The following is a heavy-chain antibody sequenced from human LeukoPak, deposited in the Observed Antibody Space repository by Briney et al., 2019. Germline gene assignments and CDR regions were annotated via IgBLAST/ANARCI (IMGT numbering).Heavy chain of an antibody. CDR2: ISGSGGST. CDR3: ANSFASQCWDY. V-gene: IGHV3-23*01. D-gene: IGHD3-10*02. Sequence: GGSLRLSCAASGFTFSSYAMSWVRQAPGKGLEWVSAISGSGGSTYYADSVKGWFTISRDNSKNTLYLQMNSLRAEDTAVYYCANSFASQCWDYWGQGTLVTVSS. J-gene: IGHJ4*02. CDR1: GFTFSSYA.